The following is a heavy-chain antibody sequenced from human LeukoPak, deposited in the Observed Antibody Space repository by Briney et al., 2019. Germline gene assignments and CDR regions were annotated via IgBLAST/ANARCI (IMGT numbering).Heavy chain of an antibody. J-gene: IGHJ2*01. Sequence: PSETLSLTCTVSGGSISSYYWSWIRQPPGKGLEWIGYIYNSGSTNYNPSLQSRVTISLDTAKNQFSLKLSSVNAADTAVYYCSRKANFDLWGRGTLVTVSS. CDR2: IYNSGST. CDR1: GGSISSYY. V-gene: IGHV4-59*01. CDR3: SRKANFDL.